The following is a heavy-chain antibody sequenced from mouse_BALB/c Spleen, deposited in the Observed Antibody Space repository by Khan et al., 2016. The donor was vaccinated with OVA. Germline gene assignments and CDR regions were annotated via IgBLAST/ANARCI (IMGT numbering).Heavy chain of an antibody. V-gene: IGHV3-2*02. D-gene: IGHD1-1*01. CDR1: GYSITSDYA. CDR3: ARVYGGDFDY. J-gene: IGHJ2*02. Sequence: EVQLVESGPGLVKPSQSLSLTCTVTGYSITSDYAWNWIRQFPGNKLEWMGFISYSGNTKYNPSLKSRFSITRDTSKNQFFLQLNSVTTEDTATYYCARVYGGDFDYWGQGTSPTVSS. CDR2: ISYSGNT.